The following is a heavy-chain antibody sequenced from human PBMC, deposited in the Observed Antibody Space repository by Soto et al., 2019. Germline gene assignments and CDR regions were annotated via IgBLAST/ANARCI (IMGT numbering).Heavy chain of an antibody. CDR1: GYTFTSYG. D-gene: IGHD3-3*01. CDR3: ARFTITIFGVAQPVNYYYGMDV. J-gene: IGHJ6*02. V-gene: IGHV1-18*04. Sequence: ASVKVSCKASGYTFTSYGISWVRQAPGQGLEWMGWISAYNGNTNYAQKLRGRVTMTTDTSTSTAYMELRSLRSDDTAVYYCARFTITIFGVAQPVNYYYGMDVWGQGTTVTVSS. CDR2: ISAYNGNT.